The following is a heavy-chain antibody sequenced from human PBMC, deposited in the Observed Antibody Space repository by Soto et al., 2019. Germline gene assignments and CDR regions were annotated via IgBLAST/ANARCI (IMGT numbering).Heavy chain of an antibody. CDR2: IYYSGST. V-gene: IGHV4-59*01. Sequence: SETLSLTCTVSGGSISSYYWSWIRQPPGKGLEWIGYIYYSGSTNYNPSLKSRVTISVDTSKNQFSLKLSSVTAADTAVYCCAREVDYYYGMDVWGQGTTVTVSS. CDR3: AREVDYYYGMDV. CDR1: GGSISSYY. J-gene: IGHJ6*02.